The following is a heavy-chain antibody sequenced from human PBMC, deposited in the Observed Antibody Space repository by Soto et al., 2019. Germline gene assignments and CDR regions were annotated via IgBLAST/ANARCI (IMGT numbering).Heavy chain of an antibody. V-gene: IGHV1-2*02. CDR3: ARSIALVPSTEYYGIYG. CDR1: GYTFTGYY. CDR2: INPNSGGT. J-gene: IGHJ6*02. Sequence: ASVKVSCKASGYTFTGYYMHWVRQAPGQGLEWMGWINPNSGGTNYAQKFKGRVTMTRDTSISTAYMELSRLRSDDTAVYYCARSIALVPSTEYYGIYGHDQETTVSVSS. D-gene: IGHD6-19*01.